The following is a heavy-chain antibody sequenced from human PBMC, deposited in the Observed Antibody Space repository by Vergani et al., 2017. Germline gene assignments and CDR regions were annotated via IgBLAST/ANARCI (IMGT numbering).Heavy chain of an antibody. V-gene: IGHV3-30*02. CDR3: ARPMHGYNYYFDD. CDR2: IRYDESNK. Sequence: QVQLVESGGGVVQPGGSLRLSCAASGFTFSNYSMHWVRQAPGKGLEWVAFIRYDESNKYYADSVKGRFTISRDNSKNTLYLQMNSLRADDTALYYCARPMHGYNYYFDDWGQGPLVTVSS. CDR1: GFTFSNYS. D-gene: IGHD5-24*01. J-gene: IGHJ4*02.